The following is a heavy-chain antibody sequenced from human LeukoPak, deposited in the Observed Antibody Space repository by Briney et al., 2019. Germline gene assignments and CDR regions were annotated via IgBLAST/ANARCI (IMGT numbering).Heavy chain of an antibody. CDR2: IWYDGSNK. CDR3: ANLYYDSSGLLGSVRRRLDV. CDR1: GYTFSSYG. J-gene: IGHJ6*04. Sequence: GGSLRLSCAASGYTFSSYGMHWVRQAPGKGLEWVAVIWYDGSNKYYADSVKSRFTISRDNSKNTLYLQMNSLRAEDTAVYYCANLYYDSSGLLGSVRRRLDVWGKGTTVTVSS. D-gene: IGHD3-22*01. V-gene: IGHV3-33*06.